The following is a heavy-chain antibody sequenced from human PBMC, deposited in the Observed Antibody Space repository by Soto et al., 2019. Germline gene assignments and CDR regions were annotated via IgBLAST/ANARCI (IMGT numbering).Heavy chain of an antibody. CDR2: IKYDGSEI. J-gene: IGHJ6*02. V-gene: IGHV3-7*05. CDR3: ARVRTENYYGMDV. CDR1: VLTFRNYW. Sequence: QLGGSLRLSCAASVLTFRNYWMSWVRQAPGKGLEWVANIKYDGSEIYYVDSVKGRFTISRDNARNSLFFQMNSLRGEDTAVYYCARVRTENYYGMDVWGQGTTVTVSS.